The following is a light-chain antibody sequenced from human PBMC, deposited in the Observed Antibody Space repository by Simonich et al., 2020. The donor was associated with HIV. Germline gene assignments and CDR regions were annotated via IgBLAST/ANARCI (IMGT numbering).Light chain of an antibody. CDR2: DTS. J-gene: IGLJ3*02. V-gene: IGLV7-46*01. CDR1: TGAVTSGHY. CDR3: LLSYSGARWV. Sequence: QAVVTQEPSLTVSPGGTVHLTCGSSTGAVTSGHYPYWFQQKPGQAPRTLIYDTSNKRSRKPARFSGSLRGGKAALTLSGAQPEDEAEYYCLLSYSGARWVFGGGTKLTVL.